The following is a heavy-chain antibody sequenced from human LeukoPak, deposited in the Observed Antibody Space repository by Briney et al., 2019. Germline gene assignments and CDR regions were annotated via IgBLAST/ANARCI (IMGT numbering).Heavy chain of an antibody. CDR2: IIPMFGTT. V-gene: IGHV1-69*05. D-gene: IGHD3-22*01. CDR3: ARGNYYDSSGYFD. J-gene: IGHJ4*02. CDR1: GGTFSSYA. Sequence: EASVKVSCKASGGTFSSYAVSWVRQAPGQGLEWMGRIIPMFGTTNYAQSFQGRLTITMDKSTTTAYTEPSSLRFEDTAMYYCARGNYYDSSGYFDWGQGTLVTVSS.